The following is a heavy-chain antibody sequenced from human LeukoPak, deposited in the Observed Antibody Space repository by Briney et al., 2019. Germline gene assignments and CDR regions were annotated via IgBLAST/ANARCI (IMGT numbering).Heavy chain of an antibody. J-gene: IGHJ4*02. Sequence: ASVKVSCKASGYTFTSYDINWVRQATGQGLEWMGWMNPNSGNTGYAQKFQGRVTMTRNTSISTAYMELSSLRSEDTAVYYFARGGGWDIVLMVYARVASYFDYWGQGTLVTVSS. V-gene: IGHV1-8*01. CDR2: MNPNSGNT. D-gene: IGHD2-8*01. CDR1: GYTFTSYD. CDR3: ARGGGWDIVLMVYARVASYFDY.